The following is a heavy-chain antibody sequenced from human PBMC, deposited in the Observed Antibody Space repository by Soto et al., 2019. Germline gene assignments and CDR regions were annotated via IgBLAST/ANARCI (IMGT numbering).Heavy chain of an antibody. D-gene: IGHD4-4*01. J-gene: IGHJ6*02. CDR2: IYPGDSDT. Sequence: GESLKISCKGSGYSFTSYWIGWVRQMPGKGLEWMGIIYPGDSDTRYSPSFQGQVTISADKSISTAYLQWSSLKASDTAMYYCARSISSNYVGYYYYYGMDIWGQGTTVTVSS. V-gene: IGHV5-51*01. CDR3: ARSISSNYVGYYYYYGMDI. CDR1: GYSFTSYW.